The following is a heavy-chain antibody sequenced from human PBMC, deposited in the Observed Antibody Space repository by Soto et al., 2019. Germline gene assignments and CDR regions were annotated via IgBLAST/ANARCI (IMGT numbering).Heavy chain of an antibody. V-gene: IGHV1-2*02. Sequence: ASVKVSCKASGYTFTGYYMHWLRQAPGQGLEWMGWINPNSGGTNYAQKFQGRVTMTRDTSISTAYMELSRLRSDDTAVYYCARAATDKTGYYSPALFGMDVWGQGTTVTVSS. CDR1: GYTFTGYY. CDR3: ARAATDKTGYYSPALFGMDV. D-gene: IGHD3-9*01. J-gene: IGHJ6*02. CDR2: INPNSGGT.